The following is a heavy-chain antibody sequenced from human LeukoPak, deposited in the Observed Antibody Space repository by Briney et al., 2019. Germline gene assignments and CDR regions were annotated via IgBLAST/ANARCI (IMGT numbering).Heavy chain of an antibody. J-gene: IGHJ4*02. CDR3: ARDRGSTEFDY. V-gene: IGHV3-74*01. Sequence: GGSLRLSCAASGFTFINYWIAWVRQAPGKGLVWVSRINSDGSRISYADSVKGRFTISRDNAKNTLYLQMNSLRAEDTAVYYCARDRGSTEFDYWGQGTLVTVSS. D-gene: IGHD1-26*01. CDR2: INSDGSRI. CDR1: GFTFINYW.